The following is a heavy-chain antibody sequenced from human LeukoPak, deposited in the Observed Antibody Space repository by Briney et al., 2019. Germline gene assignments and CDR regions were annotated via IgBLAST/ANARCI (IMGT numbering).Heavy chain of an antibody. CDR1: GGTSSSYA. CDR3: ASRFMDAGLTTVTTDY. J-gene: IGHJ4*02. Sequence: ASVKVSCKASGGTSSSYAISWVRQAPGQGLEWMGRIIPIFGTANYAQKFQGRVTITTDESTSTAYMELSSLRSEDTAVYYCASRFMDAGLTTVTTDYWGQGTLVTVSS. CDR2: IIPIFGTA. D-gene: IGHD4-17*01. V-gene: IGHV1-69*05.